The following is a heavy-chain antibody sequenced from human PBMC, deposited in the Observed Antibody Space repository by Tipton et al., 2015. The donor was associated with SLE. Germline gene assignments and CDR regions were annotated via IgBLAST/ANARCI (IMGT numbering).Heavy chain of an antibody. CDR1: GFTFSISE. Sequence: GSLRLSCAASGFTFSISEMSWVRQAPGKGLEWLSYISGSASTIYYADSVKGRFTISRDNSKNTLYLQMNSLRAEDTAVYYCARDRGSSWFFFDDWGQGTLVTVSS. D-gene: IGHD6-13*01. V-gene: IGHV3-48*03. CDR3: ARDRGSSWFFFDD. CDR2: ISGSASTI. J-gene: IGHJ4*02.